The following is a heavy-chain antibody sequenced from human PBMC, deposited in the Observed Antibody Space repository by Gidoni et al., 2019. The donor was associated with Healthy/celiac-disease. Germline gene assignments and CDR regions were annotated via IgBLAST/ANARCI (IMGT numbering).Heavy chain of an antibody. D-gene: IGHD2-2*01. Sequence: QVQLQESGPGLVKPSETLSLTCTVSGGSLSSYYWRWIRQPPGKGLELIGYIYYSGSTNYNPSLKSRVTISVDTSKNQFSLKLSSVTAADTAVYYCARGTEYQLLLVDAFDIWGQGTMVTVSS. CDR3: ARGTEYQLLLVDAFDI. CDR2: IYYSGST. V-gene: IGHV4-59*01. CDR1: GGSLSSYY. J-gene: IGHJ3*02.